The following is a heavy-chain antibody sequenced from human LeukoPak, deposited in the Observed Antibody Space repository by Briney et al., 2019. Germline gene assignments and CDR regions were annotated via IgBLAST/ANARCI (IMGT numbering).Heavy chain of an antibody. Sequence: QSGGSLRLSCAASGFTFSSYAMHWVRQAPGKGLEWVAVISYDGSNKYYADSVKGRFTISRDNSKNTLYLQMNSLRAEDTAVYYCARSFSLQTTVKYYSYYYMDVWGKGTTVTVSS. D-gene: IGHD4-17*01. CDR1: GFTFSSYA. J-gene: IGHJ6*03. V-gene: IGHV3-30*04. CDR2: ISYDGSNK. CDR3: ARSFSLQTTVKYYSYYYMDV.